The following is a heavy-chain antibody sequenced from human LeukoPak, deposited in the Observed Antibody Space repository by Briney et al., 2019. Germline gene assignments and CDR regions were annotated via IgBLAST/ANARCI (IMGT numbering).Heavy chain of an antibody. Sequence: PGGSLRLSCAASGFTFSSYWMSWVRQAPGKGLEWVANIKQDGSEKYYVDSVKGWFTISRDNSKNTLYLQMNSLRAEDTAVYYCAKDTYYDFWSGSDKYYFDYWGQGTLVTVSS. J-gene: IGHJ4*02. CDR1: GFTFSSYW. CDR2: IKQDGSEK. D-gene: IGHD3-3*01. CDR3: AKDTYYDFWSGSDKYYFDY. V-gene: IGHV3-7*03.